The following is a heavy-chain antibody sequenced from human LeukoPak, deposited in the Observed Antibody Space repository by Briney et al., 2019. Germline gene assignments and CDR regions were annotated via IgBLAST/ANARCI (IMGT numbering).Heavy chain of an antibody. CDR2: ISAYNGNT. CDR1: GYTFTSYG. J-gene: IGHJ5*02. Sequence: GASVKLSCKASGYTFTSYGISWVRQAPAQGLEWMGWISAYNGNTNYAQKLQGRVTMTTDTSTSTAYMELRSLRSDDTAVYYCARDSALAGYCSSTSCYGPGFDRWGQGTLVTVSS. D-gene: IGHD2-2*01. V-gene: IGHV1-18*01. CDR3: ARDSALAGYCSSTSCYGPGFDR.